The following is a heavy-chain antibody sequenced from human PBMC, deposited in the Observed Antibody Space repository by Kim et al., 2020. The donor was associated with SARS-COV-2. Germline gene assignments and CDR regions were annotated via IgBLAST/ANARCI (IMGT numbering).Heavy chain of an antibody. CDR3: ARDHGVTQERWLQSN. V-gene: IGHV1-69*13. D-gene: IGHD5-12*01. CDR2: IIPIFGTA. J-gene: IGHJ4*02. CDR1: GGTFSSYA. Sequence: SVKVSCKASGGTFSSYAISWVRQAPGQGLEWMGGIIPIFGTANYAQKFQGRVTITADESTSTAYMELSSLRSEDTAVYYCARDHGVTQERWLQSNWGQGTLVTVSS.